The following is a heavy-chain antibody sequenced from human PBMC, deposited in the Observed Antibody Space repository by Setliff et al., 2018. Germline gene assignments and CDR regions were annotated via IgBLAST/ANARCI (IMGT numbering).Heavy chain of an antibody. CDR3: ARVKAPALYYYMDV. J-gene: IGHJ6*03. V-gene: IGHV1-2*04. Sequence: GSVKVSCKASGYTFTGYYMHWVRQAPGQGLEWMGWINPNSGGTNYAQKFQGWVTMTRDTSISTAYMELSRLRSDDTAVYYCARVKAPALYYYMDVWGKGTTVTVSS. CDR2: INPNSGGT. D-gene: IGHD3-16*02. CDR1: GYTFTGYY.